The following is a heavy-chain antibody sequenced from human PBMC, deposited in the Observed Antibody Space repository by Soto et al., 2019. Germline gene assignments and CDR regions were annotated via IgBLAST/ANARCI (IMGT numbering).Heavy chain of an antibody. CDR2: IYYSGST. Sequence: SETLSLTCTVSGGSVSSGSYYWSWIRQPPGKGLEWIGYIYYSGSTNYNPSLKSRVTISVDTSKNQFSLKLSSVTAADTTVYYCARSKKYSSARGLDPWGQGTLVTVSS. CDR1: GGSVSSGSYY. V-gene: IGHV4-61*01. D-gene: IGHD6-25*01. CDR3: ARSKKYSSARGLDP. J-gene: IGHJ5*02.